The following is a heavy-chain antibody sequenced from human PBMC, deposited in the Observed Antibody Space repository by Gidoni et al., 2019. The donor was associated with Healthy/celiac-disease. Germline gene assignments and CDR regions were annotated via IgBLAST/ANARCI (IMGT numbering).Heavy chain of an antibody. Sequence: QVQLQESGPGLVKPSETLSLTCTVPGGSISSYYWSWIRQPPGKGLECVGDIYYSGSPNYNPSLKSRVTISVDPSKTQFSLKLSSVTAADTAVYYCARKGRYYDFWSGYYYYGMDVWGQGTTVTVSS. CDR1: GGSISSYY. V-gene: IGHV4-59*01. D-gene: IGHD3-3*01. J-gene: IGHJ6*02. CDR3: ARKGRYYDFWSGYYYYGMDV. CDR2: IYYSGSP.